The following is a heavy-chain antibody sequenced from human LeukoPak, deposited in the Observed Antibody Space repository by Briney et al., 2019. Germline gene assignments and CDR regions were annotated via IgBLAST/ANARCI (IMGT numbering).Heavy chain of an antibody. CDR1: GGSISSSSYY. V-gene: IGHV4-39*01. J-gene: IGHJ4*02. Sequence: SETLSLTCTVSGGSISSSSYYWGWIRQPPGKGLEWIGSIYYSGSTYYNPSLKSRVTISVDTSKNQFSLKLSSVTAADTAVYYCARQAVATLISYYYGSGSSYFDYWGQGTLVTVSS. CDR2: IYYSGST. CDR3: ARQAVATLISYYYGSGSSYFDY. D-gene: IGHD3-10*01.